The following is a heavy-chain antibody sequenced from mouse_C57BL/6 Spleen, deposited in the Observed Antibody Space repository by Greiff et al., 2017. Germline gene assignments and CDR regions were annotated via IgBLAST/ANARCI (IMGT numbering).Heavy chain of an antibody. V-gene: IGHV1-55*01. J-gene: IGHJ2*01. CDR1: GFTFTSYW. CDR3: TRGWASRGRNY. Sequence: QVQLQQPGAELVKPGASVKMSCTASGFTFTSYWITWVKQRPGQGLEWIGDIYPGSGSTNYNEKFKSKATLTGDTSSSTAYMQLSSLTSEDSAVYYGTRGWASRGRNYWGQGTTRTVSS. D-gene: IGHD3-1*01. CDR2: IYPGSGST.